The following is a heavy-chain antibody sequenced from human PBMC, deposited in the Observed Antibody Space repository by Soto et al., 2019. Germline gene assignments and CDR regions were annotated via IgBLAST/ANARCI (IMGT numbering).Heavy chain of an antibody. V-gene: IGHV4-39*01. D-gene: IGHD6-19*01. J-gene: IGHJ4*02. CDR2: IYYSGST. Sequence: QLQLQESGPGLVKPSETLSLTCTVSGGSISSSSYYWGWIRQPPGKGLEWIGSIYYSGSTYYNPSLKSRVTISVDTSKDQFSLKLSSVTAADTAVYYCARVIRGWFDYWGQGTLVTVSS. CDR1: GGSISSSSYY. CDR3: ARVIRGWFDY.